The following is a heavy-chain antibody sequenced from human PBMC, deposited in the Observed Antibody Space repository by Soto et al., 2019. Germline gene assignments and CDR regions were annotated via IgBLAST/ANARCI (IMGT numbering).Heavy chain of an antibody. D-gene: IGHD3-10*01. CDR3: AKAPNTMVSLDI. V-gene: IGHV3-30*18. Sequence: GGSLRLSCAASGFTFSSYGMHWVRQAPGKGLEWVAVISYDGSNKYYADSVKGRFTISRDNSKNTLYLQVNSLRAEDTAVYYCAKAPNTMVSLDIWGQGTMVTVSS. CDR2: ISYDGSNK. J-gene: IGHJ3*02. CDR1: GFTFSSYG.